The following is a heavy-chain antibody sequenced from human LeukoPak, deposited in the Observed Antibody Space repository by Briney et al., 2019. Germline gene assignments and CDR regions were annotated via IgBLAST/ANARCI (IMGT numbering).Heavy chain of an antibody. J-gene: IGHJ4*02. D-gene: IGHD2-15*01. Sequence: AGGSLRLSCAPSGSTFSSNSMNWVRQAPGKGLEWVSSISSSSSYIYYADSVKGRFTISRDNAKNSLYLQMNSLRAEDTAVYYCARDLVTSIGRCSPYWGERYLLTVSS. CDR3: ARDLVTSIGRCSPY. CDR2: ISSSSSYI. CDR1: GSTFSSNS. V-gene: IGHV3-21*01.